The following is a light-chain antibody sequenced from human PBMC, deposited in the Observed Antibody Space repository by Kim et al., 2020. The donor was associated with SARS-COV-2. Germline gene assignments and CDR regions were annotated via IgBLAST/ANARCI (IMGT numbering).Light chain of an antibody. CDR1: NIEIRT. J-gene: IGLJ1*01. V-gene: IGLV3-21*01. CDR3: QVWDTTSNHYV. CDR2: YDD. Sequence: APGKTAWITCGRNNIEIRTVHWYQQKPGQAPLLVISYDDDRPSGIPGRFSGSNSGNTATLTISGVEAGDEADYCCQVWDTTSNHYVFGPGTKVTVL.